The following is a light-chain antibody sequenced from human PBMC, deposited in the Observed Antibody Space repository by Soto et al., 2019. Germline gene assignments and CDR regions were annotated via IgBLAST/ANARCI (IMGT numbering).Light chain of an antibody. CDR3: QQTYSSPWT. V-gene: IGKV1-39*01. CDR1: QGVSKY. Sequence: DIQLTQSPSSLSASVGGRVTITCRGSQGVSKYLNWYQQKPGRAPMLLIYATSNLQHGVPSRFSGNGSGPNFTLTIASLQPEDLGTYYCQQTYSSPWTFGQGTRVAIK. J-gene: IGKJ1*01. CDR2: ATS.